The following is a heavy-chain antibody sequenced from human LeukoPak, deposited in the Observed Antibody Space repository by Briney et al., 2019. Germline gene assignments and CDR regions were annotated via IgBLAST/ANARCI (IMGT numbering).Heavy chain of an antibody. J-gene: IGHJ4*02. Sequence: PGGSLRLSCAASGFTFSTYWMHWVRQAPGKGLVWVSRSNGDGSGKFFADSVKGRFTVSRDNAKNTLFLQMNSLRADDTAVYYCVREVYSTTWYLLDFWGQGTLVTVSS. CDR1: GFTFSTYW. CDR2: SNGDGSGK. CDR3: VREVYSTTWYLLDF. D-gene: IGHD6-13*01. V-gene: IGHV3-74*01.